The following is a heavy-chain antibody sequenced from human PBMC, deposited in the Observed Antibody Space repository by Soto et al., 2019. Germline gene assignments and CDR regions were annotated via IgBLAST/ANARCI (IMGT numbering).Heavy chain of an antibody. J-gene: IGHJ4*02. CDR1: GYTFTSSG. Sequence: GASVKVSCKASGYTFTSSGISWVRQAPGQGLEWMGWISTDNGNTNYAQHLQGRVSMTTDTSTSTAYMDLRSLRSDDTAVYYCARESRYCSGGSCYFLPGIDYWGQGTLVTVSS. CDR2: ISTDNGNT. V-gene: IGHV1-18*01. CDR3: ARESRYCSGGSCYFLPGIDY. D-gene: IGHD2-15*01.